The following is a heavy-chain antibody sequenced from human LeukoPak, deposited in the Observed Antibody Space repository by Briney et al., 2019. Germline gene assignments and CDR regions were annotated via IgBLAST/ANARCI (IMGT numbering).Heavy chain of an antibody. CDR3: ARDYYDSSGYFGFDY. J-gene: IGHJ4*02. D-gene: IGHD3-22*01. V-gene: IGHV3-7*01. CDR2: IKQDGSEK. Sequence: GGSLRLSCAASGFTFSTYRMSWVRQAPGKGLEWVANIKQDGSEKHYVDSVKGRFTISRDNAKNSLYLQMNSLRAEDTAVYYCARDYYDSSGYFGFDYWGQGTLVTVSS. CDR1: GFTFSTYR.